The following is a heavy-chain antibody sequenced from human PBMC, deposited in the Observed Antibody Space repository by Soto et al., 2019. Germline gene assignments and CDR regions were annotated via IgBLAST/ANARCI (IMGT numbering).Heavy chain of an antibody. Sequence: GGSLRLSCAASGFTVSSYGMHWVRQAPGKGLEWVAVIWYDGSNKYYADSVKGRFTISRDNSKNTLYLQMNSLRAEDTAVYYCARSRLRYYYGMDVWGQGTTVTVSS. J-gene: IGHJ6*02. CDR2: IWYDGSNK. V-gene: IGHV3-33*01. CDR1: GFTVSSYG. CDR3: ARSRLRYYYGMDV. D-gene: IGHD5-12*01.